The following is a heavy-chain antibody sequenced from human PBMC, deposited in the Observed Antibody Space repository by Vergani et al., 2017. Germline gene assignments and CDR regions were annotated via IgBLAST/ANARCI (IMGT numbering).Heavy chain of an antibody. Sequence: EVQLVESGGGLVQPGGSLRLSCAASGFTFSSYSMNWVRQAPGKGLEWVSAISGSGGSTYYADSVKGRFTISRDNSKNTLYLQMNSLRAEDTAVYYCAKGDGNYYGSGSYYDYFDYWGQGTLVTVSS. D-gene: IGHD3-10*01. V-gene: IGHV3-23*04. J-gene: IGHJ4*02. CDR2: ISGSGGST. CDR3: AKGDGNYYGSGSYYDYFDY. CDR1: GFTFSSYS.